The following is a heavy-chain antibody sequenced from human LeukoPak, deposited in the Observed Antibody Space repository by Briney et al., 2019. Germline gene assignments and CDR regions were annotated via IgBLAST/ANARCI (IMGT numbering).Heavy chain of an antibody. CDR2: IKGDGSEG. J-gene: IGHJ4*02. D-gene: IGHD3-22*01. V-gene: IGHV3-7*01. CDR3: AREGFGSADSSLYFDY. CDR1: GFIFSDFW. Sequence: GGSLRLSCAASGFIFSDFWMTWVRQAPGKGLEWVANIKGDGSEGNYVGSVKGRFTVSRDNAKNSLYLQMNSLRAEDTAVYYCAREGFGSADSSLYFDYWGQGTLVTVSS.